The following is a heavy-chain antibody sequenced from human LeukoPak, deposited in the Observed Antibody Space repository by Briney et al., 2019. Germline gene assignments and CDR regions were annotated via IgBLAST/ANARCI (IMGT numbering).Heavy chain of an antibody. CDR1: GGSISSSSYY. CDR2: IYYSGST. CDR3: ARRMVEARWFDP. Sequence: PSETLSLTCTVSGGSISSSSYYWGWIRQPPGKGLEWIGSIYYSGSTYYNPSLKSRVTISVDTSKNQFSLKLSSVTAADTAVYYCARRMVEARWFDPWGQGTLATVSS. D-gene: IGHD2-8*01. V-gene: IGHV4-39*01. J-gene: IGHJ5*02.